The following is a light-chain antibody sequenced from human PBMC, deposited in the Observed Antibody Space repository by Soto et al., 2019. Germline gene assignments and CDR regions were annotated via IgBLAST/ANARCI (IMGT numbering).Light chain of an antibody. CDR1: QSVSRY. J-gene: IGKJ4*01. CDR2: DAS. V-gene: IGKV3-11*01. CDR3: QQSSNWPLLT. Sequence: EVVLTQSPATLSLSPGERATLSCRASQSVSRYLAWYQQKPGQAPRLLMYDASNRAAGIPARFSGSGSGTNFTLTISSLEPEDFAIYYCQQSSNWPLLTFGGGTKVEIK.